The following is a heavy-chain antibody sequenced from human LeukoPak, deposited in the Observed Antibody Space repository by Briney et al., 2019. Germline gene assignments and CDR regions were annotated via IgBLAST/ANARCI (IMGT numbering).Heavy chain of an antibody. CDR1: GFTFSSYA. CDR3: AKKERRLVSCSSTSCPSEDY. CDR2: ISGSGGST. D-gene: IGHD2-2*01. J-gene: IGHJ4*02. V-gene: IGHV3-23*01. Sequence: GGSLRLSCAASGFTFSSYAMSWVRQAPGKGLEWVSAISGSGGSTYYADSVKGRFTISRDNSKNTLYLQMNSLRAEDTAVYYCAKKERRLVSCSSTSCPSEDYWGQGTLVTVSS.